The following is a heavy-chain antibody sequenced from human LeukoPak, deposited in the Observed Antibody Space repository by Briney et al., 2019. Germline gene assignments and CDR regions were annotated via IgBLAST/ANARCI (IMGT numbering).Heavy chain of an antibody. J-gene: IGHJ5*02. CDR3: ARAGVIAVAGKSGWFDP. CDR2: MNPNSGNT. D-gene: IGHD6-19*01. Sequence: ASVKVSCKASGYSFTSYDINWVRQATGQGLEWMGWMNPNSGNTGYAQKFQGRVTMTRNTSISTAYMELSSLRSEDTAVYYCARAGVIAVAGKSGWFDPWGQGTLVTVSS. CDR1: GYSFTSYD. V-gene: IGHV1-8*01.